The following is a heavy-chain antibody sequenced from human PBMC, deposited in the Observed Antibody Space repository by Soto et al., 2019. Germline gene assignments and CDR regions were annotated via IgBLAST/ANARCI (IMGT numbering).Heavy chain of an antibody. CDR3: AGSNSSRAFTGFDL. CDR1: GYTFTSYA. D-gene: IGHD6-13*01. CDR2: INAGNGNT. V-gene: IGHV1-3*01. J-gene: IGHJ2*01. Sequence: GASVEVSCKASGYTFTSYAMHWVRQAPGQRLEWMGWINAGNGNTKYSQKFQGRVTITRDTSASTAYMELSSLRSEDTAVYYCAGSNSSRAFTGFDLWGRGSLVTVSS.